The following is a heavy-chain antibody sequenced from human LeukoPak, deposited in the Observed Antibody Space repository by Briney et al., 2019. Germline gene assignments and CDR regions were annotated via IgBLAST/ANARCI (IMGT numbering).Heavy chain of an antibody. J-gene: IGHJ6*02. CDR3: AVASDIVVVPAARLVSMDV. V-gene: IGHV1-2*02. D-gene: IGHD2-2*01. CDR2: INPNSGGT. CDR1: GYTFTGYY. Sequence: VASVKVSCKASGYTFTGYYMHWVRLAPGQGLEWMGWINPNSGGTNYAQKFQGRVTMTRDTSISTAYMELSRLRSDDTAVYYCAVASDIVVVPAARLVSMDVWGQGTTVTVSS.